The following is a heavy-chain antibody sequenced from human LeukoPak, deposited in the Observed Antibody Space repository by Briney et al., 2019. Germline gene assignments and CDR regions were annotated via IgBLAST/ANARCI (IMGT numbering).Heavy chain of an antibody. J-gene: IGHJ5*02. V-gene: IGHV1-69*13. D-gene: IGHD6-19*01. CDR2: IIPIFGTA. Sequence: GASVKVSCKASGGTFSSYAISWVRQAPGQGLEWMGGIIPIFGTANYAQKFQGRVTITADEFTSTAYMELSSLRSEDTAVYYCASLQWLDEYNWFDPWGQGILVTVSS. CDR3: ASLQWLDEYNWFDP. CDR1: GGTFSSYA.